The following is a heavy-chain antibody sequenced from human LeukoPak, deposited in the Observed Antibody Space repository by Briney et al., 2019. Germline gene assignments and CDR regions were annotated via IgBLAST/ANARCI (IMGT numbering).Heavy chain of an antibody. Sequence: GGSLRLSCAASGFAFADYAMHWVRQAPGKGLEWVSGISWNSGSIGYADSVKGRFTISRDNAKNSLYLQMNSLRAEDTALYYCAKDGGYSYGSWFDPWGQGTLVTVSS. CDR3: AKDGGYSYGSWFDP. CDR1: GFAFADYA. CDR2: ISWNSGSI. J-gene: IGHJ5*02. V-gene: IGHV3-9*01. D-gene: IGHD5-18*01.